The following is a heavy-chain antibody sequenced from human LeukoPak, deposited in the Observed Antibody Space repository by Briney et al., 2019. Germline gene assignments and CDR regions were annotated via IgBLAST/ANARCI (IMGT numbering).Heavy chain of an antibody. V-gene: IGHV3-64*01. Sequence: GGSLRLSCAASGFTFSNYAMHWVRQAPGKGLEYVSAISTNWGNTYYTNSVKDRFTISRDNSKNTLFLQMGSLRAEDMAVYYCARSYYYGSGRYFDYWGQGILVTVSS. CDR2: ISTNWGNT. CDR1: GFTFSNYA. J-gene: IGHJ4*02. CDR3: ARSYYYGSGRYFDY. D-gene: IGHD3-10*01.